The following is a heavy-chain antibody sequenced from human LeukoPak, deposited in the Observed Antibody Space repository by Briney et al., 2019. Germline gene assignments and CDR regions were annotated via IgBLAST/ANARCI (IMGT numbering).Heavy chain of an antibody. J-gene: IGHJ5*02. D-gene: IGHD6-13*01. V-gene: IGHV3-23*01. Sequence: PGGSLKLSCAASGFTFSSYAVNWVHQAPGKGLEWVSVISGSGGSTHYADSVKGRFTVSRDNSKDTVYLQMNSLRAEDTAVYYCAKDATSSWHQKWFDPWGQGTLVTVSS. CDR3: AKDATSSWHQKWFDP. CDR1: GFTFSSYA. CDR2: ISGSGGST.